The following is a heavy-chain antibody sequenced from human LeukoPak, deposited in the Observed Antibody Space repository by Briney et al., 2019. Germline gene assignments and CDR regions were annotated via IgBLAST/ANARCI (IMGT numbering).Heavy chain of an antibody. V-gene: IGHV4-59*01. CDR1: GGSISSYY. J-gene: IGHJ4*02. D-gene: IGHD1-26*01. Sequence: SETLSLTCTVSGGSISSYYWSWIRQPPGKGLEWIGYIYYSGSTNYNPSLKSRVTISVDTSKNQFSLKLSSVTAADTAVYYCARRPMGATTKVFDYWGQGTLVTVSS. CDR2: IYYSGST. CDR3: ARRPMGATTKVFDY.